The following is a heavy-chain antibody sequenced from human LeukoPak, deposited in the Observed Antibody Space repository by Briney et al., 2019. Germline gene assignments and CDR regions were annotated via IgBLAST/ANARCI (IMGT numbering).Heavy chain of an antibody. CDR1: GFTFSSYS. V-gene: IGHV3-48*02. D-gene: IGHD3-3*01. Sequence: GGSLRLSCAASGFTFSSYSMNWVRQAPGKGLEWVSYISSGSSNIYYADSVKGRFTISRDNAKNSLCLQKNSMRDADTAVYYCARDTTMFGVVIINGFFDYGSQGTLVTVSA. CDR2: ISSGSSNI. CDR3: ARDTTMFGVVIINGFFDY. J-gene: IGHJ4*02.